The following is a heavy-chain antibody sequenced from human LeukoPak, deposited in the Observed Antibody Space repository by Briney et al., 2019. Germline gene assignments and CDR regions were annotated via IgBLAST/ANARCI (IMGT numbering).Heavy chain of an antibody. J-gene: IGHJ5*02. D-gene: IGHD3-10*01. V-gene: IGHV1-3*01. CDR3: ARDLTMVRGVPHWFDP. Sequence: ASVKVSCKASGYTFSNYAVHWVRQAPGQRLEWMGWINAGNGDTKYSQKFQGGVTITRDTSATTAYMELSSLRSEDTAVYYCARDLTMVRGVPHWFDPWGQGTLVTVSS. CDR2: INAGNGDT. CDR1: GYTFSNYA.